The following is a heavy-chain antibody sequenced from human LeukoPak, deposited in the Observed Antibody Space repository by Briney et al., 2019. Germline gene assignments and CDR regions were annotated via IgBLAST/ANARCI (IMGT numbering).Heavy chain of an antibody. Sequence: ASVKVSCKASGYTFTSYYMHWVRQAPGQGLEWMGIINPSGGSTSYAQKFQGRVTMTRDTSTSTVYMELSSLRSEDTAVYYCARVGYCSSTSCWPAVDYWGQGTLVTVSS. CDR3: ARVGYCSSTSCWPAVDY. CDR1: GYTFTSYY. J-gene: IGHJ4*02. CDR2: INPSGGST. D-gene: IGHD2-2*01. V-gene: IGHV1-46*01.